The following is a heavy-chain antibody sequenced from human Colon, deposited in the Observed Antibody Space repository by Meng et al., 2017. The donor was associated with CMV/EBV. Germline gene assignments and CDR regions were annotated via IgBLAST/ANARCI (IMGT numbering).Heavy chain of an antibody. V-gene: IGHV3-23*03. D-gene: IGHD6-19*01. Sequence: GESLKISCVASGFTFRSYAMSWVRQAPGKGLEWVSVIDSGGYTTDYADSVKGRFTISREDSRNTLFLEMNNLRVEDTGMYYCAKDFSEAVVALGAFDIWGQGTMVTVSS. CDR2: IDSGGYTT. CDR1: GFTFRSYA. J-gene: IGHJ3*02. CDR3: AKDFSEAVVALGAFDI.